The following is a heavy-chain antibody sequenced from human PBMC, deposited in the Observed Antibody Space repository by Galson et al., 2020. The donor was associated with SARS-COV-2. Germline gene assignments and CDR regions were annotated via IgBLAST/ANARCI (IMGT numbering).Heavy chain of an antibody. CDR1: GGSISSSPSS. D-gene: IGHD5-12*01. CDR2: IYYSGST. J-gene: IGHJ3*02. Sequence: PSETLSLTCTVSGGSISSSPSSWAWIRQPPGKGPEWIGSIYYSGSTTYTLSLTSRVTIPVDTSKNQFSLKLTSVTAADTAVYYCARPASRTGFDYNNDAFDIWGQGTMVTVSS. CDR3: ARPASRTGFDYNNDAFDI. V-gene: IGHV4-39*01.